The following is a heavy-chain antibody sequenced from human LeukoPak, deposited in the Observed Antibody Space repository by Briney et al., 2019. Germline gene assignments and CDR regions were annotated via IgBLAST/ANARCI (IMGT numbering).Heavy chain of an antibody. CDR1: GGSFSGYY. V-gene: IGHV4-34*01. J-gene: IGHJ3*02. Sequence: SETLSLTCAVYGGSFSGYYWSWIRQPPGKGLEWIGEINHSGSTKYNPSLKSRVTISVDTSKNQFSLKLSSVTAADTAVYYCARHRMYYYDSSGRGVADAFDIWGQGTMVTVSS. CDR2: INHSGST. CDR3: ARHRMYYYDSSGRGVADAFDI. D-gene: IGHD3-22*01.